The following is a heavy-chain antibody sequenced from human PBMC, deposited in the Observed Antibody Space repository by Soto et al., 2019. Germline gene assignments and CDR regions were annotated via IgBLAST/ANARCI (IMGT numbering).Heavy chain of an antibody. CDR3: ARGPYDMLTGVDY. D-gene: IGHD3-9*01. Sequence: QVQLVESGGGVVQPGRSLRLSCAASGFTFSSYAMHWVRQATGKGLELVAVISYDGSNKYYADSVKGRFAISRDNSKNALYLQMNSLRAEDTAVYYCARGPYDMLTGVDYWGQGTLVTVSS. V-gene: IGHV3-30*09. CDR1: GFTFSSYA. CDR2: ISYDGSNK. J-gene: IGHJ4*02.